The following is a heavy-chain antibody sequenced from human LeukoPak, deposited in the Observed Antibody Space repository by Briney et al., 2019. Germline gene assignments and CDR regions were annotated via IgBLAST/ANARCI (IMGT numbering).Heavy chain of an antibody. J-gene: IGHJ4*02. CDR1: GFPFSSYG. V-gene: IGHV3-33*03. Sequence: PGTSLRLSCAASGFPFSSYGMHWVRQAPGKGLEWVARLVYDARSDYANSVKGRFSISRDDSRNTMYLQMDSLRAEDTAVYYCAKEYDSGGYGANFDYWGQGTLVTVSS. CDR3: AKEYDSGGYGANFDY. D-gene: IGHD3-10*01. CDR2: LVYDARS.